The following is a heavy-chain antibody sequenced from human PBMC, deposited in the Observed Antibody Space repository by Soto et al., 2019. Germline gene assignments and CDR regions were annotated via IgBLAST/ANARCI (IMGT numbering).Heavy chain of an antibody. D-gene: IGHD3-10*01. V-gene: IGHV4-59*01. CDR2: IYYSGST. Sequence: SETLSLTCTVSGGSISSYYWSWIRQPPGKGLEWIGYIYYSGSTNYNPSLKSRVTISVDTSKNQFPLKLSSVTAADTAVYYCAREGILWFGELSPYGMDVWGQGTTVTVSS. CDR1: GGSISSYY. CDR3: AREGILWFGELSPYGMDV. J-gene: IGHJ6*02.